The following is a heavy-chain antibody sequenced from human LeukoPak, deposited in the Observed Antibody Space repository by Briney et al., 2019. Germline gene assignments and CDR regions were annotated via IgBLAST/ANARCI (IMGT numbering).Heavy chain of an antibody. Sequence: GGSLRLSCTASAFAFSNHAMSWVRQAPGKRLEWVSSISISGGTTYYTDSVKGRFTISRENSKSTLYLQMNNLRADDTAVYYCANEIRPNDYWGQGTLVTVSS. J-gene: IGHJ4*02. D-gene: IGHD4-17*01. CDR3: ANEIRPNDY. V-gene: IGHV3-23*01. CDR1: AFAFSNHA. CDR2: ISISGGTT.